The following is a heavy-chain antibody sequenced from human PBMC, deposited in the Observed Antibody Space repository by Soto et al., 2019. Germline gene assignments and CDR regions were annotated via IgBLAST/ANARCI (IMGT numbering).Heavy chain of an antibody. V-gene: IGHV3-23*01. CDR1: GFTFSSYG. J-gene: IGHJ4*02. D-gene: IGHD1-7*01. Sequence: GGSLRLSCAASGFTFSSYGMTWVRQAPGKGLEWVSFSSATGSGTYYAASVKGRFTISRDNSKNTLYLQMTSLRANDTAVYYCAKDRRAGGNYGFYSDFWGQGALVTVSS. CDR3: AKDRRAGGNYGFYSDF. CDR2: SSATGSGT.